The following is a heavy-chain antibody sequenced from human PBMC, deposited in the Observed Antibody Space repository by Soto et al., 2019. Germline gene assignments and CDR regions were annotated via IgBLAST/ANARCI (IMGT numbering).Heavy chain of an antibody. CDR1: GFTFSSYA. V-gene: IGHV3-23*01. J-gene: IGHJ4*02. Sequence: EVQLLESGGGLVQPGGSLRLSCAASGFTFSSYAMSWVRQAPGKGLEWVSAISGSGGSTYYADSVKGRFTISRDNSKNTLYLQMNSLRAEDTAVYYCAKESRSNDYVWGSYRSSSPFDYWGQGTLVTVSS. D-gene: IGHD3-16*02. CDR3: AKESRSNDYVWGSYRSSSPFDY. CDR2: ISGSGGST.